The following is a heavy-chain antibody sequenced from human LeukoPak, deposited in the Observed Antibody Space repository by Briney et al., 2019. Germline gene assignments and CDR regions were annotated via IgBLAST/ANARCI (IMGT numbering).Heavy chain of an antibody. CDR3: ARGAHYCSSTSCYKNWFDP. J-gene: IGHJ5*02. CDR2: ISPSGDST. Sequence: GGSLRLSCAASGFTFNDYAMNWVRQAPGKGLEWVSHISPSGDSTYYADSVKGRFTISRDNSKNTLYLQMNSLRAEDTAVYYCARGAHYCSSTSCYKNWFDPWGQGTLVTVSS. D-gene: IGHD2-2*02. V-gene: IGHV3-23*01. CDR1: GFTFNDYA.